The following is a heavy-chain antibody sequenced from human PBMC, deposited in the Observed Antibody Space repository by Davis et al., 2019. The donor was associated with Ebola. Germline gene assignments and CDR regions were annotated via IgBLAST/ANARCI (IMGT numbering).Heavy chain of an antibody. CDR3: ASRYCSGGSCYSFDY. CDR2: ISTSSNYI. Sequence: GESLKISCAASGFTFSRYSMNWVRQAPGKGLEWVSSISTSSNYITYADSVKGRFTISRDNAKNSLYLQMNSLRAEDTAVYYCASRYCSGGSCYSFDYWGHGTLVTVSS. CDR1: GFTFSRYS. D-gene: IGHD2-15*01. V-gene: IGHV3-21*01. J-gene: IGHJ4*01.